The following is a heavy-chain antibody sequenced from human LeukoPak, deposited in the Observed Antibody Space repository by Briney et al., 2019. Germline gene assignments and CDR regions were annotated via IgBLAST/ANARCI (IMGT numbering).Heavy chain of an antibody. J-gene: IGHJ6*04. CDR3: ARGTRDSSAYYSPPDV. CDR2: ISSSGSTI. Sequence: GGSLRLSCAASGFTFSSYEMNWVRQAPGKGLEWVSYISSSGSTIYYADSVKGRFTISRDNAKNSLYLQMNSLRAEDTAVYYCARGTRDSSAYYSPPDVWGKGTTVTVSS. V-gene: IGHV3-48*03. D-gene: IGHD3-22*01. CDR1: GFTFSSYE.